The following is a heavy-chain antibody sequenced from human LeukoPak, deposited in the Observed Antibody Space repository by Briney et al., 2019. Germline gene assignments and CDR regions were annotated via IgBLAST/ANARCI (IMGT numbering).Heavy chain of an antibody. CDR1: GYTLTELS. CDR3: ARDWFSDSSGYYPSPGFDY. D-gene: IGHD3-22*01. CDR2: FDPEDGET. Sequence: ASVKVSCKVSGYTLTELSMHWVRQAPGKGLEWMGGFDPEDGETIHAQKFQGRVTMTEDTSTDTAYMELSSLRSEDTAVYYCARDWFSDSSGYYPSPGFDYWGQGTLVTVSS. J-gene: IGHJ4*02. V-gene: IGHV1-24*01.